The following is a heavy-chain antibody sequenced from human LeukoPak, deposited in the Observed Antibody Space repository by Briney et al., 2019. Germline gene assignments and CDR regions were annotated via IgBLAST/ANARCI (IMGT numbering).Heavy chain of an antibody. J-gene: IGHJ4*02. Sequence: PGGSMRFSSAAAEFTPSSYWMSWRRQAPGKGLGMVANIKQDGSEKYYVDSVKGRFTISRDNAKNSLYLQLNSLRAEDTAVYYCARVYDSRGYYYPHWGQGPLVSVSS. CDR1: EFTPSSYW. V-gene: IGHV3-7*01. D-gene: IGHD3-22*01. CDR2: IKQDGSEK. CDR3: ARVYDSRGYYYPH.